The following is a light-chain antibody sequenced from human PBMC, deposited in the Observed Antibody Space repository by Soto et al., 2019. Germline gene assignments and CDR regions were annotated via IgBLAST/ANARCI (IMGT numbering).Light chain of an antibody. CDR1: QGIRDA. CDR2: SAS. V-gene: IGKV1-17*01. J-gene: IGKJ2*01. CDR3: LQHSDYPFT. Sequence: DIQMTQYPSSLSASVGDRVTITCRASQGIRDALGWYQQKPGKVPKRLIYSASSLQSGVHSWFSGSGSETEFTLTISSLQPEDFATYYCLQHSDYPFTFGQGTRLEI.